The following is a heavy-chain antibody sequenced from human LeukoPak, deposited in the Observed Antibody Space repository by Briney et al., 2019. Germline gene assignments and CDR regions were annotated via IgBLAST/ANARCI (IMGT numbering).Heavy chain of an antibody. CDR1: GGTLSSSA. D-gene: IGHD3-16*01. CDR3: ASAHYGGSDVFVY. Sequence: SVKVSCKASGGTLSSSAISWVRQAPGQGLEWMGGIIPIFGTANYAQKFQGRVTITADESTNTAYMELSSLRPEDTAVYYCASAHYGGSDVFVYWGQGTLVTVSS. CDR2: IIPIFGTA. J-gene: IGHJ4*02. V-gene: IGHV1-69*13.